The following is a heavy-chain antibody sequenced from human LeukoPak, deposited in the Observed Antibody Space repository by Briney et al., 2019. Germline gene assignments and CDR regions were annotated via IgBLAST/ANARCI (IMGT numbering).Heavy chain of an antibody. J-gene: IGHJ5*02. CDR3: ARGPRYYDILTGYYNARAGPAGYNWFDP. CDR2: IIPIFGTA. D-gene: IGHD3-9*01. Sequence: GASVKVSCKASGGTFSSYAISWVRQAPGQGLEWMGRIIPIFGTANYAQKFQGRVTITTDESTSTAYMELSSLRSEGTAVYYCARGPRYYDILTGYYNARAGPAGYNWFDPWGQGTLVTVSS. V-gene: IGHV1-69*05. CDR1: GGTFSSYA.